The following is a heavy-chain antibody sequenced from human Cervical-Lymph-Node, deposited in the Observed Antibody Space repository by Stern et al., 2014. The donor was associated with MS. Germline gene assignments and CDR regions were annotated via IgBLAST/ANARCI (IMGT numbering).Heavy chain of an antibody. CDR2: IVPLFGKP. Sequence: VQLVESGAEVKKPGSSVKVSCKASGGTFSSYATSWVRQAPGQGLEWMGGIVPLFGKPNYAQKFQGRVTITADESTSTAYMDLSSLRSEDTAVYYCASPLTATSVPFGYYGMDVWGQGTTVTVS. CDR1: GGTFSSYA. CDR3: ASPLTATSVPFGYYGMDV. D-gene: IGHD4-17*01. J-gene: IGHJ6*02. V-gene: IGHV1-69*01.